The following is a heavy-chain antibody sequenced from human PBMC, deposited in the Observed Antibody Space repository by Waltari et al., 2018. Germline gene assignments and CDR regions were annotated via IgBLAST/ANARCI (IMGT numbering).Heavy chain of an antibody. CDR3: ARTAPFWSGYNPNWFDP. CDR2: INHSGST. J-gene: IGHJ5*02. Sequence: QEQLQQWGAGLLKPSETLSLTCAVYGGSFSGYYWSWIRQPPGKGLEWIGEINHSGSTNYNPSLKSRVTISVDTSKNQFSLKLSSVTAADTAVYYCARTAPFWSGYNPNWFDPWGQGTLVTVSS. CDR1: GGSFSGYY. V-gene: IGHV4-34*01. D-gene: IGHD3-3*01.